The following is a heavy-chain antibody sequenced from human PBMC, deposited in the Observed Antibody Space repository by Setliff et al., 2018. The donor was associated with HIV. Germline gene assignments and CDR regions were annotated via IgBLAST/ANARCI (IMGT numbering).Heavy chain of an antibody. CDR3: ILLGMHGALNI. Sequence: GGSLRLSCAGSGFNFKNAWMSWVRQAPGKGLEWVGRIKSRVDGETTAYAAPLKGRCTISRDDSKNTLYLQMDSLSTEDTAVYYCILLGMHGALNIWGQGTMVTVSS. CDR1: GFNFKNAW. D-gene: IGHD7-27*01. V-gene: IGHV3-15*01. J-gene: IGHJ3*02. CDR2: IKSRVDGETT.